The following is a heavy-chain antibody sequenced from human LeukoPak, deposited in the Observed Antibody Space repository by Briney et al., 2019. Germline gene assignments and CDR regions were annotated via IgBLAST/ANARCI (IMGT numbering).Heavy chain of an antibody. J-gene: IGHJ4*02. V-gene: IGHV1-69*04. Sequence: GASVKVSCKASGGTFSSYAISRVRQAPGQGLEWMGRIIPILGIANYAQKFQGRVTITADKSTSTAYMELSSLRSEDTAVYYCAREDSSSWYGNYWGQGTLVTVSS. CDR2: IIPILGIA. D-gene: IGHD6-13*01. CDR3: AREDSSSWYGNY. CDR1: GGTFSSYA.